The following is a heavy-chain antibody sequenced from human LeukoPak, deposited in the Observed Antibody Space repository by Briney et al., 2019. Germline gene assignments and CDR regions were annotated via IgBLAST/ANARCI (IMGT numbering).Heavy chain of an antibody. CDR1: GFTFNTYA. CDR2: IRSKIYGGTT. J-gene: IGHJ4*02. CDR3: VRYSGDADY. D-gene: IGHD5-12*01. Sequence: GGSLRLSCAASGFTFNTYAIYWVRQAPGKGLEWVGFIRSKIYGGTTEYAASVKGRFTISRDDSKSIAQLQMTSLKSEDTAVYYCVRYSGDADYWGQGTLVTVSS. V-gene: IGHV3-49*04.